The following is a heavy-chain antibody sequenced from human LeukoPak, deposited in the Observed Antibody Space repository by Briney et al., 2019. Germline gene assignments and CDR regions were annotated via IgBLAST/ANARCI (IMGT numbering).Heavy chain of an antibody. D-gene: IGHD4-11*01. CDR3: ARGYSNQYYYYYYMDV. V-gene: IGHV4-59*11. Sequence: SKTLSLTCTVSGGSISSHYWSWIRQPPGKGLEWIGYIYYSGSTNYNPSLKSRVTISVDTSKNQFSLKLSSVTAADTAVYYCARGYSNQYYYYYYMDVWGKGTTVTVSS. CDR2: IYYSGST. CDR1: GGSISSHY. J-gene: IGHJ6*03.